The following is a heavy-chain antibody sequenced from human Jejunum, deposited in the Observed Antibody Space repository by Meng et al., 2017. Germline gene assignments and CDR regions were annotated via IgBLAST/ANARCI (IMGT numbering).Heavy chain of an antibody. CDR3: ARGGGYYGIDY. Sequence: EVQLVESGGGLIQPGGSLRLSCADSGFIVDSNYMNWVRQAPGKGLEWVSVIYSAGNIYYADAVKGRFTISRDISKNTLYLQMNRLRAEDTAVYYCARGGGYYGIDYWGQGTLVTVSS. J-gene: IGHJ4*02. D-gene: IGHD3-3*01. CDR2: IYSAGNI. CDR1: GFIVDSNY. V-gene: IGHV3-53*01.